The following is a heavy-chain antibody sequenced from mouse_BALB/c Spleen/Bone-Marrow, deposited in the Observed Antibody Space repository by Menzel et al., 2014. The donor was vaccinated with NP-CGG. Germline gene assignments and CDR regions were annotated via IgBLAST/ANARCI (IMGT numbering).Heavy chain of an antibody. CDR3: ARGGYYRYDGFAY. J-gene: IGHJ3*01. Sequence: VQLQQSGAELARPGASVKLSCKAPGYTFTDYYINWVRRRTGQGLEWIGEIYPGNGNTYYNEKFKGKATLTADKSSSTAYVQLSSLTSEDSAVYFCARGGYYRYDGFAYWGQGTLVTVSA. CDR1: GYTFTDYY. V-gene: IGHV1-77*01. CDR2: IYPGNGNT. D-gene: IGHD2-14*01.